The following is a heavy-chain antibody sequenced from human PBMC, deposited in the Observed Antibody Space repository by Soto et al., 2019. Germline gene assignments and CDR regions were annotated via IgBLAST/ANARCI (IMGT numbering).Heavy chain of an antibody. Sequence: GGSLRLSCAASGFTFSNYAIHWVRQAPGKGLEYVSAISSNGKGTYYANSVKGRFTISRDNSKNTLYLQMGSLRAEDMAVYYCARGPGYYFDYWGQGTLVTVSS. V-gene: IGHV3-64*01. CDR3: ARGPGYYFDY. J-gene: IGHJ4*02. CDR1: GFTFSNYA. CDR2: ISSNGKGT.